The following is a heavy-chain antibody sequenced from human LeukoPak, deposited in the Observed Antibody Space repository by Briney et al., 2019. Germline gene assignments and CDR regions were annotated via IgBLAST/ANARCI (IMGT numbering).Heavy chain of an antibody. J-gene: IGHJ4*02. CDR2: ISSSSSYI. CDR3: AREEGSYGFTAHDY. CDR1: GFTFSSYS. D-gene: IGHD4-17*01. V-gene: IGHV3-21*01. Sequence: GGSLRLSCAASGFTFSSYSMNWVRQAPGKGLEWVSSISSSSSYIYYADSVKGRFTISRDNAKNSLYLQMNSLRAEDTAVYYCAREEGSYGFTAHDYWGQGTLVTVSS.